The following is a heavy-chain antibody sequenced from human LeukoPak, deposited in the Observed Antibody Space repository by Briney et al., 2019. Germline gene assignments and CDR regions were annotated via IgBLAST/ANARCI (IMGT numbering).Heavy chain of an antibody. CDR2: INPSGGST. CDR1: GYTFTSYY. D-gene: IGHD3-10*01. J-gene: IGHJ4*02. CDR3: AKDLYSRRMNYYGSGSYFAY. Sequence: ASVKVSCKASGYTFTSYYMHWVRQAPGQGLEWMGIINPSGGSTSYAQKFQGRVTMTRDTSTSTAYVELRSLRSDDTAVYYCAKDLYSRRMNYYGSGSYFAYWGQGTLVTVFS. V-gene: IGHV1-46*01.